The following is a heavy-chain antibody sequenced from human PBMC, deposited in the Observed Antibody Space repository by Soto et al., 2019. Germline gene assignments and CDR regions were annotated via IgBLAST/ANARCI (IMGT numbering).Heavy chain of an antibody. CDR2: IWYDGSNK. Sequence: GGSLRLSCAASGFTFSSYGMHWVRQAPGKGLEWVAVIWYDGSNKYYADSVKGRFTISRDNSKNTLYLQMNSLRAEDTAVYYCARDRKDYIWGSYRFRFDYWGQGTLVTVSS. CDR3: ARDRKDYIWGSYRFRFDY. D-gene: IGHD3-16*02. CDR1: GFTFSSYG. J-gene: IGHJ4*02. V-gene: IGHV3-33*01.